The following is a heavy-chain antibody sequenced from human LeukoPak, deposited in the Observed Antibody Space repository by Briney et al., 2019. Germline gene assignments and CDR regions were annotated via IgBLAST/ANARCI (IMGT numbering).Heavy chain of an antibody. D-gene: IGHD5-12*01. CDR1: GGSFSGYY. Sequence: KTSETLYLTSAVYGGSFSGYYWSWIRQPPGKGLEWIGEINHSGSTNFNPSLKLRVTISLDTSQNQFSLKLSSVTAADTAVYYCARCSQRLYKWLRAEANYYFDYWSEGILVTVSS. CDR3: ARCSQRLYKWLRAEANYYFDY. V-gene: IGHV4-34*01. J-gene: IGHJ4*02. CDR2: INHSGST.